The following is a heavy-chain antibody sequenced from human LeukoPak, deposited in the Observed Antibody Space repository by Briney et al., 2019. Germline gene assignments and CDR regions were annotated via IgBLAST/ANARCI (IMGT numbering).Heavy chain of an antibody. D-gene: IGHD3-22*01. CDR2: IYYSGST. CDR1: GCSISSHY. CDR3: ARFGTDYDSSGYYYASFDY. Sequence: SETLFLTCTVPGCSISSHYWSWIRQPPGKVLEWNGYIYYSGSTNYTPSLKSRVNISVDTSKNQFSLKLSSVTAADTAVYYCARFGTDYDSSGYYYASFDYWGQGTLVTVSS. V-gene: IGHV4-59*11. J-gene: IGHJ4*02.